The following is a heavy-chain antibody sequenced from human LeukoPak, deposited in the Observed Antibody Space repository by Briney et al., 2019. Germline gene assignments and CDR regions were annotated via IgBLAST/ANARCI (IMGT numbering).Heavy chain of an antibody. J-gene: IGHJ4*02. Sequence: PSETLSLTCAVYGGSFSGYYWRWIHQPPGKGLEWIGEINHSGSTNHNPPLKRRVTISVDTSKNQFSLKLSSVTAADTAVYYCASTIAVAGTFDYWGQGTLVTVSS. D-gene: IGHD6-19*01. CDR1: GGSFSGYY. V-gene: IGHV4-34*01. CDR2: INHSGST. CDR3: ASTIAVAGTFDY.